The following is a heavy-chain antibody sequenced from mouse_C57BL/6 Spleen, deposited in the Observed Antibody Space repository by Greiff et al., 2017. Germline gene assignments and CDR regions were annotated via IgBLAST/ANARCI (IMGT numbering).Heavy chain of an antibody. J-gene: IGHJ3*01. CDR3: ARVDYAWFAF. CDR2: INPNNGGT. CDR1: GYTFTDYY. Sequence: EVQLQQSGPELVKPGASVKISCKASGYTFTDYYMNWVKQSHGKSLEWIGDINPNNGGTSYNQKFKGKATLTVDKSSSTAYMELRSLTSEDSAVYYCARVDYAWFAFWGQGTLVTVSA. V-gene: IGHV1-26*01. D-gene: IGHD2-4*01.